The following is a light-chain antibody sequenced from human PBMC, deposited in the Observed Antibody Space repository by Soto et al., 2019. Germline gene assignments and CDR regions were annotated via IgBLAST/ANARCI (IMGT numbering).Light chain of an antibody. Sequence: DVEMTQSPSSLSASIADRVTITCRASQSIRTYFNWYQQKPGKPPNLLIFDASSLESGVASRFSGSGSGTDFPLTISSLQPKDSATYYGQQSYSTPYTFGRGTKLEIK. CDR3: QQSYSTPYT. J-gene: IGKJ2*01. CDR1: QSIRTY. V-gene: IGKV1-39*01. CDR2: DAS.